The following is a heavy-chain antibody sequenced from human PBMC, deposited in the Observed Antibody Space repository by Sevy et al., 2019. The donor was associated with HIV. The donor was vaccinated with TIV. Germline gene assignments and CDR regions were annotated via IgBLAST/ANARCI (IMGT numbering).Heavy chain of an antibody. CDR2: IYWNDDK. Sequence: SGPTLVKPTQTLTLTYTFSGFSLSTSGVGVGWIRQPPGKALEWLALIYWNDDKRYSPSLKSRLTITKDTSKNQVVLTMTNMDPVDTATYYCAHSIDTREFFDYWGQGTLVTVSS. CDR3: AHSIDTREFFDY. V-gene: IGHV2-5*01. CDR1: GFSLSTSGVG. J-gene: IGHJ4*02. D-gene: IGHD2-2*02.